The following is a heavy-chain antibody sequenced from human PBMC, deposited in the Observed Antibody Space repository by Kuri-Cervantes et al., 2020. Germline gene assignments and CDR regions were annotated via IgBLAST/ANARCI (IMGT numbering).Heavy chain of an antibody. V-gene: IGHV3-7*01. CDR1: GFTFSSYW. J-gene: IGHJ4*02. CDR3: AREYGSGSGYFDY. CDR2: IKQDGSEK. D-gene: IGHD3-10*01. Sequence: GGSLRLSCAASGFTFSSYWMSWVRQAPGKGLEWVANIKQDGSEKYYVDSVKGRFTISRDNSKNTLYLQMNSLRAEDTAVYYCAREYGSGSGYFDYWGQGTLVTVSS.